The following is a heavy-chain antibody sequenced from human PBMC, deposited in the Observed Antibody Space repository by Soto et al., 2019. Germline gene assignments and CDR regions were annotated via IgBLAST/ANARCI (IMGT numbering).Heavy chain of an antibody. Sequence: QVHLVESGGGVVQPGRSLRLSCAASGFSLNTYGMHWVRQAPGKGLEWVAVVSHDGIDEYYANSVKGRFTVSRDNSKNTVFLQMNSLRDEDTAVYYCAKLCRSLGFGSMRYFDSNDSDWYLDLWGPGTLVTVSS. J-gene: IGHJ2*01. CDR3: AKLCRSLGFGSMRYFDSNDSDWYLDL. CDR2: VSHDGIDE. V-gene: IGHV3-30*18. CDR1: GFSLNTYG. D-gene: IGHD3-22*01.